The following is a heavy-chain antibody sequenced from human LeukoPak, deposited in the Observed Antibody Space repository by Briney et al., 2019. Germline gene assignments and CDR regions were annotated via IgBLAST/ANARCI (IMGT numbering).Heavy chain of an antibody. J-gene: IGHJ4*02. CDR1: GGSFSGYY. V-gene: IGHV4-34*01. Sequence: TSETLSLTCAVYGGSFSGYYWSWIRQPPGKGLEWIGEINHSGSTNYNPSLKSRVTISVDTSKKQFSLKLSSVTAADTAVYYCARGLSAVAYWGQGTLVTVSS. CDR2: INHSGST. CDR3: ARGLSAVAY.